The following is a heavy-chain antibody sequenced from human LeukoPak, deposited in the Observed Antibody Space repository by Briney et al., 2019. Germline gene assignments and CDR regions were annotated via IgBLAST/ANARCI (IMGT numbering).Heavy chain of an antibody. CDR3: ARDNYYDSSGGDY. Sequence: GGSLRLSCAASGFTFSSYAMSWVRQAPGKGLEWVSGISWNSGSIGYADSVKGRFTISRDNAKNSLYLQMNSLRAEDTAVYYCARDNYYDSSGGDYWGQGTLVTVSS. J-gene: IGHJ4*02. CDR1: GFTFSSYA. V-gene: IGHV3-9*01. CDR2: ISWNSGSI. D-gene: IGHD3-22*01.